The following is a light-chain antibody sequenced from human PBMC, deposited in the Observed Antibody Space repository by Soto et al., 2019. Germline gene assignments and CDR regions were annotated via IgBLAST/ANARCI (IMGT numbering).Light chain of an antibody. J-gene: IGKJ5*01. CDR1: QRISSW. V-gene: IGKV1-5*01. CDR3: QQYNSYPIT. Sequence: DIQMTQSPSTLSASVGDRVTITCRASQRISSWLAWYQQKPGKAPKLLIYDASCLESGVPSRFSGSGSGTEFTLTISSLQPDDFATYYCQQYNSYPITFGQGTRLEIK. CDR2: DAS.